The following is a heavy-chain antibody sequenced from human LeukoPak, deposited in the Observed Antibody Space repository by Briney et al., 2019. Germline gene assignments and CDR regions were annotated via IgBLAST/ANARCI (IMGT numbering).Heavy chain of an antibody. CDR3: AKDPRITMVRGVNWFDP. CDR2: ISGSGGST. J-gene: IGHJ5*02. V-gene: IGHV3-23*01. CDR1: GFTFSSYA. D-gene: IGHD3-10*01. Sequence: GGSLRLSCAASGFTFSSYAMSWVRQAPGKGLEWVSAISGSGGSTYYADSVKGRFTISRDNSKNTLYLQMNSLRAEDTGVYYCAKDPRITMVRGVNWFDPWGQGTLVTVSS.